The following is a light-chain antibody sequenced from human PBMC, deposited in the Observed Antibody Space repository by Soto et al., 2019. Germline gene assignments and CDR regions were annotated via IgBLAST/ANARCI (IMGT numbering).Light chain of an antibody. V-gene: IGKV1-27*01. Sequence: DIQMTQSPSSLSASVGDRVTLTCRASQDISNYLAWYQQKPGKVPKLLIYAASTLQSGVPSRFSGSGSGTDFTLTISSLQPEDVATYYCQKYNRAPWTFGPGTKVEIK. CDR2: AAS. CDR3: QKYNRAPWT. J-gene: IGKJ1*01. CDR1: QDISNY.